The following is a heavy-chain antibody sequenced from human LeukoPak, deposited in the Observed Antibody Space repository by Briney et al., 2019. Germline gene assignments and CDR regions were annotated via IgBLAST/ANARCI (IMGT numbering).Heavy chain of an antibody. CDR1: GGSISSRSYS. CDR3: ARDDLRSDWFDP. V-gene: IGHV4-39*07. J-gene: IGHJ5*02. Sequence: SETLSLTCSVSGGSISSRSYSWGWIRQTPGKGLEWIGNIDYSGTTYYTPSLKSRITFSVDTSKNQFSPRLSSVTAADTAVYYCARDDLRSDWFDPWGQGTLVIVSS. CDR2: IDYSGTT.